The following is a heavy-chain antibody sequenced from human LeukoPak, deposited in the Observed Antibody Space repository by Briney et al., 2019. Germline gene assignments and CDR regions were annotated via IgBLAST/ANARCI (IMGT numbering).Heavy chain of an antibody. CDR1: GFIFSSYA. CDR3: ARVGYYDSSGYYPVPFDN. Sequence: GGSLRLSCAASGFIFSSYAMSWVRQAPGKGLEWVSSISRGNSYIYYADSLKGRFTISRDDAKSSLYLQMNSLRAEDTAVYYCARVGYYDSSGYYPVPFDNWGQGTLVTVSS. CDR2: ISRGNSYI. J-gene: IGHJ4*02. V-gene: IGHV3-21*01. D-gene: IGHD3-22*01.